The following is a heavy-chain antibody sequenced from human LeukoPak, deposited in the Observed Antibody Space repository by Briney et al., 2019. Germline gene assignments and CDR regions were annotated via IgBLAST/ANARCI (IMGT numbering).Heavy chain of an antibody. V-gene: IGHV3-13*01. D-gene: IGHD3-9*01. Sequence: GGSLRLSCAASGFTFSSYDMHWVRQATGKGLEWVSAIGTAGDTYYAGSVKGRFTISRENAKNSLYLQMSSLRVGDTAVYYCARGNILTGYEFWGQGTLVTVSS. CDR1: GFTFSSYD. CDR3: ARGNILTGYEF. CDR2: IGTAGDT. J-gene: IGHJ4*02.